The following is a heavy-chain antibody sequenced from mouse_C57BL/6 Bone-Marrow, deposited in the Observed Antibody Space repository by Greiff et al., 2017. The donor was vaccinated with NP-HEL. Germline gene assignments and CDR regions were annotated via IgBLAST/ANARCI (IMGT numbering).Heavy chain of an antibody. J-gene: IGHJ2*01. CDR2: INPNNGGT. CDR1: GYTFTDYN. CDR3: ALYDGYFYFDY. D-gene: IGHD2-3*01. Sequence: EVQLQESGPELVKPGASVKMSCKASGYTFTDYNMHWVKQSHGKSLEWIGYINPNNGGTSYNQKFKGKATLTVNKSSSTAYMELRSLTSEDSAVYYCALYDGYFYFDYWGQGTTLTVSS. V-gene: IGHV1-22*01.